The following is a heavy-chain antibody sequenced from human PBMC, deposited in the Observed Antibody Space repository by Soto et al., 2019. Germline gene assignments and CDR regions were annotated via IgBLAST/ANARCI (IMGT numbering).Heavy chain of an antibody. D-gene: IGHD3-22*01. V-gene: IGHV4-39*01. J-gene: IGHJ6*02. CDR1: GGSISSSSYY. CDR2: IYYSGST. CDR3: ARHTSYDSSGYYPDYYYYYGMDV. Sequence: QLQLQESGPGLVKPSETLSLTCTVSGGSISSSSYYWGWIRQPPGKGLEWIGSIYYSGSTYYNPSLKSRVTISVDTSKNQFSLKLSSVTAADTAVYYYARHTSYDSSGYYPDYYYYYGMDVWGQGTTVTVSS.